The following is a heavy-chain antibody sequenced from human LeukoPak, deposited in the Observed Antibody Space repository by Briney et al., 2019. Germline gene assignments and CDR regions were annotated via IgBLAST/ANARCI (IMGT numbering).Heavy chain of an antibody. CDR3: VNHKSGRNYED. Sequence: GRSLRLSCAASGFTFSSYAMHWVRQAPGKGLEWVAVISYDGSNKYYADSVKGRFTISRDNSKNTLSLQMNSLRAEDTAVYYCVNHKSGRNYEDWGQGTLVTVSS. CDR1: GFTFSSYA. J-gene: IGHJ4*02. D-gene: IGHD3-10*01. V-gene: IGHV3-30*04. CDR2: ISYDGSNK.